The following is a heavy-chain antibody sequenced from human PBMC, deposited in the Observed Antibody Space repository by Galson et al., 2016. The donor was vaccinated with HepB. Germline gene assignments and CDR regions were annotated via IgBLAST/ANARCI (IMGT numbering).Heavy chain of an antibody. Sequence: SVKVSCKASGYSFSVYAIHWVRQAPGQGLEWLGWIYPGNGNTKSSQMFQDRVTFTRDISATTAYMELSSLRSDDTAVFFCARGIKGDYYGHWGQGTLVTVSS. V-gene: IGHV1-3*01. CDR1: GYSFSVYA. CDR2: IYPGNGNT. D-gene: IGHD1-26*01. J-gene: IGHJ4*02. CDR3: ARGIKGDYYGH.